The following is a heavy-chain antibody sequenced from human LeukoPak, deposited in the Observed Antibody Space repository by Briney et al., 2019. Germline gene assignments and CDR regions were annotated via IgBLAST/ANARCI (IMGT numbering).Heavy chain of an antibody. J-gene: IGHJ3*02. CDR2: VDHTGCT. CDR3: ARGLNNRKSGRRFDVFEI. Sequence: PSETLSLTCSVSDDSITMYYWPWIRHPPGEGLVWIGYVDHTGCTNFNPSLNGRVSISRDTTNNLFSLRLRSVTAADTAVYYCARGLNNRKSGRRFDVFEIWGEGTMVTV. D-gene: IGHD3-3*01. V-gene: IGHV4-59*13. CDR1: DDSITMYY.